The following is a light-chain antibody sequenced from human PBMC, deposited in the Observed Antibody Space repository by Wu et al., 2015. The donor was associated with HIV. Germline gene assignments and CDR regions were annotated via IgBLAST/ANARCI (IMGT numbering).Light chain of an antibody. V-gene: IGKV1-27*01. J-gene: IGKJ1*01. CDR2: AAS. Sequence: DIQMTQSPSSLSASVGDRVTITCRASHAISNYLAWYQQKPGKVPKLLISAASTLQSGVPSRFSGSGSGTDFTLAIGSLQPEDVATYYCQQYNTALRTFGQGTKVEIK. CDR1: HAISNY. CDR3: QQYNTALRT.